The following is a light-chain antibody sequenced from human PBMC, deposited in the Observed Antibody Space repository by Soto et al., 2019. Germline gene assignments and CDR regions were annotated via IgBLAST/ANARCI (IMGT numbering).Light chain of an antibody. CDR2: DAS. CDR3: QQYDNLPLT. J-gene: IGKJ4*01. CDR1: QSLVHSDGIAY. Sequence: MTQSPLSLPVTLGQPASISCRSNQSLVHSDGIAYFSWYQQKPGKAPKLLIYDASNLETGVPSRFSGSGSGTDFTFTISSLQPEDIATYYCQQYDNLPLTFGGGTKVDTK. V-gene: IGKV1-33*01.